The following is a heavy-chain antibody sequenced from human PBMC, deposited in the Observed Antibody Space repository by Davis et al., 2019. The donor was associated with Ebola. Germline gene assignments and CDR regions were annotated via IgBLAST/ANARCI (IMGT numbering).Heavy chain of an antibody. CDR2: IIPIFGTA. CDR1: GGTFSDYA. Sequence: SVKVSCKASGGTFSDYAISWVRQAPGQGLEWMGGIIPIFGTANSAQKFKGRVTLTADESTSTAYMELSSLRSDDTAMYYCTRDPYCGGDCYINWGQGTLVTVSS. J-gene: IGHJ4*02. D-gene: IGHD2-21*01. CDR3: TRDPYCGGDCYIN. V-gene: IGHV1-69*13.